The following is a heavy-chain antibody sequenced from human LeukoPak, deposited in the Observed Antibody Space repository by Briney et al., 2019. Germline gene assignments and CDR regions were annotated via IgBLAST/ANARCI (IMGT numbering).Heavy chain of an antibody. V-gene: IGHV4-59*01. Sequence: KSSETLSLTCTVSGGSISNYYWSWIRQPPGKGLEWIGYIYYSGSTNYNPSLKSRVTISVDTSNNQFSLKLSSVTAADTAVYYCARSGSKVMTAINFWGQGTLVTVSS. D-gene: IGHD2-21*02. CDR2: IYYSGST. J-gene: IGHJ4*02. CDR1: GGSISNYY. CDR3: ARSGSKVMTAINF.